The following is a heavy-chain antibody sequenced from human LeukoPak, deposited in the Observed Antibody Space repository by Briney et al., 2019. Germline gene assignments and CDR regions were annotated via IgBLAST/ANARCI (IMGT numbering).Heavy chain of an antibody. CDR1: GFTLSNFW. V-gene: IGHV3-7*01. CDR2: IKQDGSDK. CDR3: ARKRPNYFDY. J-gene: IGHJ4*02. Sequence: PGGSLRLSCAASGFTLSNFWMSWVRQAPGKGLEWVANIKQDGSDKNYMDSVKGRFTISRDNAKNSLYLQMNSLRAEDTAVYYCARKRPNYFDYWGQGTLVTVSS.